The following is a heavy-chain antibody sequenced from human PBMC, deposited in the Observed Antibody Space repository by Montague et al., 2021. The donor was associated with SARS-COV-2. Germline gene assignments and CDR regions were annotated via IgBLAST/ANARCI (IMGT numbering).Heavy chain of an antibody. J-gene: IGHJ4*02. Sequence: SETLSLTCTVSAGSINNHYWSWIRQTTGKELEWIAYVYFSGTASYNPSLKSRVTISVDTSRNQFSLQLTSVTAADTAVYYCARRPSSGWSFDYWGQGTQVSVSS. D-gene: IGHD6-19*01. CDR2: VYFSGTA. CDR1: AGSINNHY. V-gene: IGHV4-59*08. CDR3: ARRPSSGWSFDY.